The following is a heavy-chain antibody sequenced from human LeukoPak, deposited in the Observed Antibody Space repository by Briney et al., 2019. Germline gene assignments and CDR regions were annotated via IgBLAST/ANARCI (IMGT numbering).Heavy chain of an antibody. J-gene: IGHJ4*02. CDR1: GGSIRTSSYY. CDR3: ARVRAAAVPYYFDY. Sequence: SETLSLTCTVSGGSIRTSSYYWGWMRQPPGKGLEWIGSIYYSGSIYSNGSLKSRVTISVETSKNQFSLKLSSVTAADTAMYYCARVRAAAVPYYFDYWGRGTLVTVSS. V-gene: IGHV4-39*07. CDR2: IYYSGSI. D-gene: IGHD6-13*01.